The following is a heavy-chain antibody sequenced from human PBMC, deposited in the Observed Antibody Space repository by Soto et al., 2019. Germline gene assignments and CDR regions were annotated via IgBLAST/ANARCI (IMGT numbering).Heavy chain of an antibody. V-gene: IGHV1-69*13. D-gene: IGHD3-9*01. CDR1: GGTFDNYG. Sequence: SVKVSCKVSGGTFDNYGFNWVRQAPGQGLEWMGGIIPLFGSRNYALRFQDRVTITADESTSTAYMELNSLRSEDTAVYYRARDVRGVNGYYFDFWGQGTLVTVSS. CDR2: IIPLFGSR. CDR3: ARDVRGVNGYYFDF. J-gene: IGHJ4*02.